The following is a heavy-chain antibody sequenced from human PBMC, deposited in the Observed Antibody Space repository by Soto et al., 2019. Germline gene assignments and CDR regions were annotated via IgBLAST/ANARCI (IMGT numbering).Heavy chain of an antibody. CDR1: GFTFTSSA. V-gene: IGHV1-58*01. Sequence: QMQLVQSGPEVKKPGTSVKVSCKASGFTFTSSAVQWVRQARGQRLEWIGWIVVGSGNTNYAQKFQERVTITRDMSTSTAYMELSSLRSEDTAVYYCAAGKERSYWFSPYYFDYWGQGTLVTVSS. J-gene: IGHJ4*02. D-gene: IGHD1-26*01. CDR3: AAGKERSYWFSPYYFDY. CDR2: IVVGSGNT.